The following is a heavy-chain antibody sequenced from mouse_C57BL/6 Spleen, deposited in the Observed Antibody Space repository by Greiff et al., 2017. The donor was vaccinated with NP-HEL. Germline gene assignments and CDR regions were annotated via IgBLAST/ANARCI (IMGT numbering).Heavy chain of an antibody. CDR1: GFTFSDYY. D-gene: IGHD1-1*01. V-gene: IGHV5-16*01. Sequence: EVKLMESEGGLVQPGSSMKLSCTASGFTFSDYYMAWVRQVPEKGLEWVANINYDGSSTYYLDSLKSRFIISRDNAKNILYLQMSSLKSEDTATYYGARAITTVVAYYFDYWGQGTTLTVSS. CDR2: INYDGSST. CDR3: ARAITTVVAYYFDY. J-gene: IGHJ2*01.